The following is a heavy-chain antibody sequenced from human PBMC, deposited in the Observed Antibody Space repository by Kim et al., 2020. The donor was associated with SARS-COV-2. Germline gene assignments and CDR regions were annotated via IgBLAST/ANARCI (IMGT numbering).Heavy chain of an antibody. Sequence: DSVKGRFTISRDNAKNSLYLQMNSLRDEDTAVYYCARANGGGSYSYYFDYWGQGTLVTVSS. CDR3: ARANGGGSYSYYFDY. V-gene: IGHV3-48*02. J-gene: IGHJ4*02. D-gene: IGHD1-26*01.